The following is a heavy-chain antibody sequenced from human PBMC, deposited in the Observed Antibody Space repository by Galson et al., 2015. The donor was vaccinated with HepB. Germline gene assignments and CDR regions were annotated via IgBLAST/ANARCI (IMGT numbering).Heavy chain of an antibody. V-gene: IGHV3-48*02. CDR3: VRGLDY. Sequence: SLRLSCAASGFTFSSYVINWVRQAPGKGLEWVSHISSSSSSKYYADSVKGRFTISRDNAKNCVYLQMNSLRDDDTAVYYCVRGLDYWGQGALVTVSS. J-gene: IGHJ4*02. CDR1: GFTFSSYV. CDR2: ISSSSSSK.